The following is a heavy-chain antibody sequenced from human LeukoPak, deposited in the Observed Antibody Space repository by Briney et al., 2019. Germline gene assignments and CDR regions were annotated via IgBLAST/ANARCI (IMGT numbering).Heavy chain of an antibody. V-gene: IGHV3-23*01. J-gene: IGHJ4*02. CDR2: VSGSGGST. D-gene: IGHD6-19*01. Sequence: GGSLRLSCAASGFTFSSYAMTWLRQAPGEGLEWVSGVSGSGGSTFYADTVKGRFTISRDNSKNTLYLQMNSLRAEDTAVYYCAKSSYSSGWCNFDYWGQGTLVTVSS. CDR3: AKSSYSSGWCNFDY. CDR1: GFTFSSYA.